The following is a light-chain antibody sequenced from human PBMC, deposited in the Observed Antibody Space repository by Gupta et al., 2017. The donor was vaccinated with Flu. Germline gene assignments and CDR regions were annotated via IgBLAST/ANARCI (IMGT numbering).Light chain of an antibody. CDR2: EVN. Sequence: SALTQPASVSGSPGQSITISCTGTSSDIGDYNYVSWYQQHPGKAPKLMIYEVNNRPSGVAGRFSGSKSGNTASLTISGLQADDEAVYHCRAYTSTSTLVFGGGTRLTVL. J-gene: IGLJ3*02. CDR3: RAYTSTSTLV. CDR1: SSDIGDYNY. V-gene: IGLV2-14*01.